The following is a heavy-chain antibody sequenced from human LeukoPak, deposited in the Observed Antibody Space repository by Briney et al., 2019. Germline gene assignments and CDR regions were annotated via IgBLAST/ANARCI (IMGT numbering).Heavy chain of an antibody. CDR1: GFTFSGSA. Sequence: GGSLRLSCAASGFTFSGSAMHWVRQASGKGLEWVGRIRSKANSYATAYAASVKGRFTISRDDSKNTAYLQMNSLKTEDTAMYYCTRPGTVNRIGIAAAGKDYWGQGTLVTVSS. CDR3: TRPGTVNRIGIAAAGKDY. J-gene: IGHJ4*02. D-gene: IGHD6-13*01. CDR2: IRSKANSYAT. V-gene: IGHV3-73*01.